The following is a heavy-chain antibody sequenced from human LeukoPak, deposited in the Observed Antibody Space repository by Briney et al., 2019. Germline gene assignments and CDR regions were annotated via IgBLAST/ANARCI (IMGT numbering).Heavy chain of an antibody. D-gene: IGHD3-22*01. J-gene: IGHJ5*02. CDR1: GYTFTGYY. V-gene: IGHV1-2*02. Sequence: ASVKVSCKASGYTFTGYYMHWVRQAPGQGLEWMGWINPNSGGTNSAQKFQGRVTMTRDTSISTAYMELSRLRSDDTAVYYCARGLDYYDSSGYYGDYNWFDPWGQGTLVTVSS. CDR2: INPNSGGT. CDR3: ARGLDYYDSSGYYGDYNWFDP.